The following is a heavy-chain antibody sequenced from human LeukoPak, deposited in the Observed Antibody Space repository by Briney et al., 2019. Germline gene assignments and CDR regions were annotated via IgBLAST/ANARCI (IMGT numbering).Heavy chain of an antibody. J-gene: IGHJ4*02. CDR1: GYTFTSYG. Sequence: ASVKVSCKASGYTFTSYGISWVRQAPGQGLEWMGWISAYNGNTNYAQKLQGRVTMTTDTSTSTAYMELRSLRSDDTAVYYCARDKSRGHGGNSVLGYWGQGTLVTVSS. V-gene: IGHV1-18*01. CDR2: ISAYNGNT. D-gene: IGHD4-23*01. CDR3: ARDKSRGHGGNSVLGY.